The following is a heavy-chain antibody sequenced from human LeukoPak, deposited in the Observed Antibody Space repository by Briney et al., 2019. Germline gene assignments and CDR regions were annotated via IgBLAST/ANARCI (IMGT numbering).Heavy chain of an antibody. Sequence: APVKVSCKASGYTFTGYYMHWVRQAPGQGLEWMGWINPNSGGTNYAQKFQGRVTMTRDTSITTAYMELSRLRSDDTAVYYCARVVAGNWFDPWGQGTLVTVSS. V-gene: IGHV1-2*02. J-gene: IGHJ5*02. D-gene: IGHD6-19*01. CDR2: INPNSGGT. CDR1: GYTFTGYY. CDR3: ARVVAGNWFDP.